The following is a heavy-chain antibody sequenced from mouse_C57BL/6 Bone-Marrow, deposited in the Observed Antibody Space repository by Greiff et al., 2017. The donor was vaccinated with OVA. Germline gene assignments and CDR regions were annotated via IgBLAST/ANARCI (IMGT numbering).Heavy chain of an antibody. J-gene: IGHJ3*01. CDR2: LSSGGSYT. CDR1: GFTFSSYG. Sequence: EVMLVESGGDLVKPGGSLKLSCAASGFTFSSYGMSWVRQTPDTRLEWVATLSSGGSYTYYPDCVKGRFTISRDNAKNTLYLQMSSLKSEDTAMYYCARPYGNLAWFAYWGQGTLVTVSA. CDR3: ARPYGNLAWFAY. D-gene: IGHD2-1*01. V-gene: IGHV5-6*02.